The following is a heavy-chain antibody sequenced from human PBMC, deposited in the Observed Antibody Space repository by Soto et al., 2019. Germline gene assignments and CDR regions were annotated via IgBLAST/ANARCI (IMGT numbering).Heavy chain of an antibody. CDR1: GDSVSSNSAA. D-gene: IGHD2-15*01. Sequence: SQSLSLTCGISGDSVSSNSAAWNWIRQSPSRGLEWLGRTYYRSKWYNDYAVAVKSRITINPDTSKNQFSLQLDSVTPEDAAVYYCARAHSTAGYYYYYGMDVWGQGTTVTVSS. CDR3: ARAHSTAGYYYYYGMDV. CDR2: TYYRSKWYN. V-gene: IGHV6-1*01. J-gene: IGHJ6*02.